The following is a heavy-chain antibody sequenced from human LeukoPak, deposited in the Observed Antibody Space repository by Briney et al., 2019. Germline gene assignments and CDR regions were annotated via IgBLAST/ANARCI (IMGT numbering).Heavy chain of an antibody. CDR3: ARGPMVRTNLFDY. J-gene: IGHJ4*02. D-gene: IGHD3-10*01. V-gene: IGHV3-74*01. CDR2: INSDGSIT. Sequence: GGSLRLSCAASGFTFSSYGMSWVRQAPGKGLVWVSRINSDGSITSYADSVKGRFTISRDNAKNTLYLQMNSLRAEDTAVYYCARGPMVRTNLFDYWGQGTLVTVSS. CDR1: GFTFSSYG.